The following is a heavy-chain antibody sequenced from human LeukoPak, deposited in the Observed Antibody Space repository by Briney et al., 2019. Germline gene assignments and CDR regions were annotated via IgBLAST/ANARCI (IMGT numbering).Heavy chain of an antibody. J-gene: IGHJ6*03. CDR2: IFHSGST. Sequence: SETLSLTCTVSGYSITIGYYWGWIRQPPGMGLGWIGSIFHSGSTYYSPSLKSRVTISVDTSKNQFSLKLSSVTAADAAVYYCARGGYYMDVWGKGTTVTVSS. CDR3: ARGGYYMDV. CDR1: GYSITIGYY. V-gene: IGHV4-38-2*02.